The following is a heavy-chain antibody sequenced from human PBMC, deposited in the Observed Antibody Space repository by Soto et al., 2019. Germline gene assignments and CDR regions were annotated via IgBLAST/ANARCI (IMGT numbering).Heavy chain of an antibody. CDR1: GFTFKNYA. CDR3: ARLSAGAHVGL. V-gene: IGHV3-23*01. D-gene: IGHD2-21*02. CDR2: ISGSGGST. Sequence: EVQLLESGGGLVQPGGSLRLSCAASGFTFKNYAMNWVRQAPGKGMEWVSVISGSGGSTYYADSVKGRFTISRDNSNNIRYLKMNSVRAEDTAVYYFARLSAGAHVGLWGRGSLVTVDS. J-gene: IGHJ2*01.